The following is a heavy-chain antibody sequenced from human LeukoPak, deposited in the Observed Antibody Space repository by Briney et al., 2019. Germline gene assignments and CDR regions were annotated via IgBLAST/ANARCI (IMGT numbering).Heavy chain of an antibody. D-gene: IGHD5-12*01. V-gene: IGHV5-51*01. Sequence: GESLKISCKGSGYSFTSNWIGWVRQMPGKGLEWMGIIYPGDSDTRYSPSFQGRVTLSVDKSISIAYLQWSSLKASDTAMYYCARFTTSMVAPWGQGTLVTVSS. CDR3: ARFTTSMVAP. CDR1: GYSFTSNW. CDR2: IYPGDSDT. J-gene: IGHJ5*02.